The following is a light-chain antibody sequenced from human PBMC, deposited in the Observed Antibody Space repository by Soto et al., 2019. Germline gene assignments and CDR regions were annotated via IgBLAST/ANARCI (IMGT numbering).Light chain of an antibody. CDR1: SSDVGGYNY. J-gene: IGLJ2*01. CDR3: SSYAGSTNRTVV. Sequence: QSALTQPPYASGSPGQSVTISCTGTSSDVGGYNYVSWYQQHPGKAPKLMIYEVSKRPSGVPDRFSGSKSGNTASLTVSGLQAEDEADYYCSSYAGSTNRTVVFGGGTKLTVL. V-gene: IGLV2-8*01. CDR2: EVS.